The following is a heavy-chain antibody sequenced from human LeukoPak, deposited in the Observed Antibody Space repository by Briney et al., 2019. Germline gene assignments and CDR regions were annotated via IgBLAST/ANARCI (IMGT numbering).Heavy chain of an antibody. CDR2: INHSGST. CDR3: ARGSGRLDY. Sequence: PSETLSLTCAVYGGSFSGYYWSWIRQPPGKGQEWIGEINHSGSTNYNPSLKSRVTISVDTSKNQFSLKLSSVTAADTAVYYCARGSGRLDYWGQGTLVTVSS. CDR1: GGSFSGYY. J-gene: IGHJ4*02. D-gene: IGHD1-26*01. V-gene: IGHV4-34*01.